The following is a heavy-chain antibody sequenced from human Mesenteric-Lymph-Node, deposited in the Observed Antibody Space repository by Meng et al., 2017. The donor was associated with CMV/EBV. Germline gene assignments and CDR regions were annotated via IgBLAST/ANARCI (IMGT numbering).Heavy chain of an antibody. V-gene: IGHV4-30-4*08. D-gene: IGHD2-2*01. CDR2: IYYSGST. Sequence: SWIRQPPGKGLEWIGYIYYSGSTYYNPSLKSRVTISVDTSKNQFSLKLSSVTAADTAVYYCARVSLNPDCSSTSCHSNGMDVWGQGTTVTVSS. J-gene: IGHJ6*02. CDR3: ARVSLNPDCSSTSCHSNGMDV.